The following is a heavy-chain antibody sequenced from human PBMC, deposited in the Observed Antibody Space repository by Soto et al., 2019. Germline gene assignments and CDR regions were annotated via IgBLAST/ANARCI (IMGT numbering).Heavy chain of an antibody. CDR1: GFDASVNY. V-gene: IGHV3-66*01. Sequence: EVQLVESGGTLVQPGGSLRLSCAASGFDASVNYMTWVRQAPVKGLEWVSAINSGGNTFYADSVKGRFTISRDNSKNTLYLQMNCLRVEDTAMYYCVRENYYYGMDVWGQGTAVTVSS. CDR3: VRENYYYGMDV. J-gene: IGHJ6*02. CDR2: INSGGNT.